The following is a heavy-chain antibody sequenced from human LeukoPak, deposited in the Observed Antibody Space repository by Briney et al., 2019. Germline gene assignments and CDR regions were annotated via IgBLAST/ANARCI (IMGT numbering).Heavy chain of an antibody. CDR2: ISYQGINQ. CDR3: AREGYSYADYYCYYMDV. V-gene: IGHV3-30*01. CDR1: GFTFSSYG. Sequence: PGRSLRLSCAASGFTFSSYGFHWVRQPPGKGPEWVAFISYQGINQYYADSVKGRFTISRDNSKNTVNLQLNSLRAEDTAVYYCAREGYSYADYYCYYMDVWGKGTSVTVSS. D-gene: IGHD5-18*01. J-gene: IGHJ6*03.